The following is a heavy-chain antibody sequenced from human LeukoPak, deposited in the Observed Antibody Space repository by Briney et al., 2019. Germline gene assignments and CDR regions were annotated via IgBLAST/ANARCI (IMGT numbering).Heavy chain of an antibody. CDR3: ARDLVTVTKGFDI. D-gene: IGHD4-17*01. J-gene: IGHJ3*02. CDR1: GDSFSSHY. CDR2: IPYIGTT. Sequence: KSSETLSLTCAVSGDSFSSHYWTWIRQPPGRGLEWIGYIPYIGTTNYNPSLKSRVTISIDTSKNQFSLKLSSVTTADTAVYYCARDLVTVTKGFDIWGLGTMVSVSS. V-gene: IGHV4-59*11.